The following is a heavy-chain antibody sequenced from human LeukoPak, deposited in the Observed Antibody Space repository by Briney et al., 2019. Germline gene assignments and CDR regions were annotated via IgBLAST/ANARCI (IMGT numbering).Heavy chain of an antibody. J-gene: IGHJ4*02. Sequence: PSETLSLTCTVSGGSISSYYWNWIRQPPGKGLEWIGEINHSGSTNYNPSLKSRVTISVDTSKNQFSLKLSSVTAADTAVYYCARGSVAAAGTGGYYFDYWGQGTLVTVSS. CDR2: INHSGST. CDR1: GGSISSYY. V-gene: IGHV4-34*01. CDR3: ARGSVAAAGTGGYYFDY. D-gene: IGHD6-13*01.